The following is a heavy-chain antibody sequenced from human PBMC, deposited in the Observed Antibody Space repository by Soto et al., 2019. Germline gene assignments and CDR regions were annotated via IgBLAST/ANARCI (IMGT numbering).Heavy chain of an antibody. CDR1: GLSISSDNW. D-gene: IGHD6-13*01. Sequence: QVQLQESGPGLVRPSGTVSLTCAVSGLSISSDNWWSWVRQPPGKGLEWIGEIHHSGSTNYNPSLKSRVTMSVVPSKDLFSLTLNSVTAADTDFYYCARDQGSHPGEWGQGTLVSVSS. CDR2: IHHSGST. J-gene: IGHJ4*02. CDR3: ARDQGSHPGE. V-gene: IGHV4-4*02.